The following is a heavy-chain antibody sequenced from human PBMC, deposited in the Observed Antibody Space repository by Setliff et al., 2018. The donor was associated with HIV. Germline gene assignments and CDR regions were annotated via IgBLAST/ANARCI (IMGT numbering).Heavy chain of an antibody. V-gene: IGHV1-69*10. CDR1: GYTFTDYA. D-gene: IGHD2-15*01. CDR3: ARGPGEGGD. J-gene: IGHJ4*02. Sequence: VKVSCKASGYTFTDYAMNWVRQAPGQGLEWMGGIIPILGIANYAQKFQGRVTITADDSASTAYMHLSSLTYEDTAIYYCARGPGEGGDWGQGTLVTVSS. CDR2: IIPILGIA.